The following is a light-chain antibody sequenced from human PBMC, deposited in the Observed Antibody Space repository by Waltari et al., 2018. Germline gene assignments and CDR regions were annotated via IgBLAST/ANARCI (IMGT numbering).Light chain of an antibody. CDR3: QTWGTGTVV. CDR2: VNSDGTH. Sequence: QLVLTQSPSASASLGASVKLTCTLSSGHSTYTIACHQQQPEKGPRYLMRVNSDGTHSKGDGSPDRFSGSTSGGERHLTISSLQSEDEADYYCQTWGTGTVVFGGGTKLTVL. V-gene: IGLV4-69*01. J-gene: IGLJ2*01. CDR1: SGHSTYT.